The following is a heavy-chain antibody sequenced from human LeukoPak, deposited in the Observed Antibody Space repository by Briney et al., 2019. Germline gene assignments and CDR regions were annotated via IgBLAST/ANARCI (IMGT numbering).Heavy chain of an antibody. D-gene: IGHD3-10*01. J-gene: IGHJ4*02. V-gene: IGHV3-15*01. CDR3: TGNYYGSGSYADFDY. Sequence: GGSLRLSCAAPGFTFSIAWMSWVRQAPGKGLEWLGQIKKKSDGATTAYAAPVKGRFTISRDDSKNTLFLQMNSLKTEDTAVYYCTGNYYGSGSYADFDYWGQGTLVTVSS. CDR1: GFTFSIAW. CDR2: IKKKSDGATT.